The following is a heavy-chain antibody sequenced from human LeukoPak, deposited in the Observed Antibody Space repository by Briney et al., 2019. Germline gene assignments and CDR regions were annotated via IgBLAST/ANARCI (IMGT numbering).Heavy chain of an antibody. CDR3: ARDGRPYRWFDP. Sequence: SETLSLTCGVYGGSFSGYYWSWIRQPPGKGLEWIGEINHSGSTNYNPSLKSRVTISVDTSKNQFSLKLSSVTAADTAVYYCARDGRPYRWFDPWGQGTLATVSS. CDR1: GGSFSGYY. V-gene: IGHV4-34*01. J-gene: IGHJ5*02. D-gene: IGHD1-1*01. CDR2: INHSGST.